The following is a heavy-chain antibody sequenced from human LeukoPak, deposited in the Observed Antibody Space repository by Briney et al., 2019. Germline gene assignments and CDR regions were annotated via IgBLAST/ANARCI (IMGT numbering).Heavy chain of an antibody. V-gene: IGHV1-2*02. Sequence: ASVRVSCKASGYTFTGYYMHWVRQAPGQGLEWMGWINPNSGGTNYAQKFQGRVTMTRDTSISTAYMELSRLRSDDTAVYYCMSGCDSSGYQYYFDYWGQGTLVTVSS. CDR1: GYTFTGYY. CDR3: MSGCDSSGYQYYFDY. D-gene: IGHD3-22*01. CDR2: INPNSGGT. J-gene: IGHJ4*02.